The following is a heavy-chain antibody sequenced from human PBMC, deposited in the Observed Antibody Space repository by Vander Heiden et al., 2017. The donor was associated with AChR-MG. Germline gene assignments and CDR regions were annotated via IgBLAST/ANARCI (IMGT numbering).Heavy chain of an antibody. CDR2: IGTSGGTI. CDR1: GYPVSKYS. V-gene: IGHV3-48*01. Sequence: EVQPVESGGDVVPPGGSLRLSCTASGYPVSKYSMIWLRQAPGKGLEWISFIGTSGGTIYYADSVKGRFTISRDNAKNSLYLQINSLRADDTAVYYCARDNWSDVWGQGTLVTVSS. CDR3: ARDNWSDV. J-gene: IGHJ5*02.